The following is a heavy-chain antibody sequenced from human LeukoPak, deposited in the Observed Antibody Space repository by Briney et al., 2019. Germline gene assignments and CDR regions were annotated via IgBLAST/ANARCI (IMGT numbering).Heavy chain of an antibody. CDR2: IKQDGSEK. J-gene: IGHJ3*02. D-gene: IGHD2-2*01. CDR3: VREGAYCSSTSCYGLRAFDI. V-gene: IGHV3-7*01. Sequence: GGSLRLSCTTSGFTFTTYWMSWVRQTPGKGLVWVANIKQDGSEKYYVDSVKGRFTISRDNAKNSLYLQMNSLRVEDTALYYCVREGAYCSSTSCYGLRAFDIWGQGTMVTVSS. CDR1: GFTFTTYW.